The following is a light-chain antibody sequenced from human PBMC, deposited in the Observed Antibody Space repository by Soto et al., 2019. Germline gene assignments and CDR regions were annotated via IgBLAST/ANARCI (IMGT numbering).Light chain of an antibody. CDR3: SSYTSTEDVV. J-gene: IGLJ2*01. V-gene: IGLV2-14*01. Sequence: QSVLTQPASVSGSLGQSITISCTGTSSDVGGYNYVSWYQQHPGKAPKLMIYEVSNRPSGVSNRFSGSKSGNTASLTISGLQAEDEADYYCSSYTSTEDVVFGGGTKLTVL. CDR1: SSDVGGYNY. CDR2: EVS.